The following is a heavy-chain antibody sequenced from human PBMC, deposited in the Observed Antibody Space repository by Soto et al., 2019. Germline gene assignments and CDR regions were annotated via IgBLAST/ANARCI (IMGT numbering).Heavy chain of an antibody. CDR1: GYTFTSYD. CDR3: AREKTSYGMDV. CDR2: MNPNSGNT. Sequence: QVQLVQSGAEVKKPGASVKVSCKASGYTFTSYDINWVRQATGQGLEWMGWMNPNSGNTGYAQKFQGRVTMTRNTSISTAYMXLSXXXXXXXXXXXXAREKTSYGMDVWGQGTTVTVSS. V-gene: IGHV1-8*01. J-gene: IGHJ6*02.